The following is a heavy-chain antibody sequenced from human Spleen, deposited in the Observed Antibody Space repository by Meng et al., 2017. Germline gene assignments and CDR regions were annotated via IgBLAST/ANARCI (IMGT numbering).Heavy chain of an antibody. J-gene: IGHJ4*02. CDR1: DDSISRYY. CDR2: IYYSGST. V-gene: IGHV4-59*01. D-gene: IGHD1-20*01. CDR3: ARVTVGYYFDY. Sequence: SETLSLTCTVSDDSISRYYWSWIRQPPGQGLEWIGYIYYSGSTNYNPSLKSRVTISVDTSKNQFSLKLSSVTAADTAVYYCARVTVGYYFDYWGQGTLVTVSS.